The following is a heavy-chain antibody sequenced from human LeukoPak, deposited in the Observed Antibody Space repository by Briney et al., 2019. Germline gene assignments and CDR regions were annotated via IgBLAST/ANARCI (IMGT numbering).Heavy chain of an antibody. D-gene: IGHD6-19*01. CDR2: ISSSSTYI. J-gene: IGHJ5*02. V-gene: IGHV3-21*01. Sequence: GGSLRLSCAASGFTFSSYSMTWVRQAPGKGLEWVSSISSSSTYIYYADSVKGRFTISRDNAENSLHLQMDSLRAEDTAVYYCARDPYSSGWYGGPSWFDPWGQGTLVTVSS. CDR3: ARDPYSSGWYGGPSWFDP. CDR1: GFTFSSYS.